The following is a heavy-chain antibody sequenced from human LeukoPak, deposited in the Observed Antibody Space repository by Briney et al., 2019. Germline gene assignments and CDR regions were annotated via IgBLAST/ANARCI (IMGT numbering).Heavy chain of an antibody. Sequence: KTSETLSLTCTVSGYSISSDYYWGWIRRPPGKGLEWIGSTSHSGSSYYNPSLKSRVTISIDTSKNQFSLRLISVTAADTAVYYCARAEDWIQIWSAGGFDYWGQGTLVTVSP. J-gene: IGHJ4*02. D-gene: IGHD5-18*01. CDR2: TSHSGSS. V-gene: IGHV4-38-2*02. CDR3: ARAEDWIQIWSAGGFDY. CDR1: GYSISSDYY.